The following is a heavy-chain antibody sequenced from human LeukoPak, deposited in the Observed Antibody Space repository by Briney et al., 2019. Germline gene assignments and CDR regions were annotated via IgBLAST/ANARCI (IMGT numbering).Heavy chain of an antibody. CDR3: AKDRNRYFDWLSNDY. Sequence: TSETLSLTCTVSGGSISSYYWSWIRQPPGKGLEWIGYIYYIGRTNYNPSLKSRVTMSVDTSKNQFSLNLTSVSAADTAVYYCAKDRNRYFDWLSNDYWGQGTLVTVSS. D-gene: IGHD3-9*01. J-gene: IGHJ4*02. CDR2: IYYIGRT. CDR1: GGSISSYY. V-gene: IGHV4-59*01.